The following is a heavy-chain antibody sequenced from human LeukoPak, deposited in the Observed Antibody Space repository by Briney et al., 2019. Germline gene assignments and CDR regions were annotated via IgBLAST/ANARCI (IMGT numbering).Heavy chain of an antibody. CDR2: TYYSGST. Sequence: SETLSLTCTVSGGSISIYYWSWLGQPPGKGLEWIGYTYYSGSTNYNPSLKSRVTISVDTSKDQFSLKLSSVTVADTAVYYCARGARFQTGDYYYYYYMDVWGKGTTVTVSS. CDR1: GGSISIYY. D-gene: IGHD2-21*01. V-gene: IGHV4-59*01. CDR3: ARGARFQTGDYYYYYYMDV. J-gene: IGHJ6*03.